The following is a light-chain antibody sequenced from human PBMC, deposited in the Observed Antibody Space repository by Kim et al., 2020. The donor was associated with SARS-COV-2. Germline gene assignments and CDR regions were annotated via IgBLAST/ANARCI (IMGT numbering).Light chain of an antibody. CDR1: QTVSKY. J-gene: IGKJ2*01. CDR2: DAS. V-gene: IGKV1-39*01. Sequence: DIQMTQSPSSLSASVGDRVTITCRASQTVSKYVNWYQQKPGKVPKLLIYDASNLQSGVPPRFSGTGSGTEFSFTISSLQPEDFATYYCQQSYTTPTFGQGTKLEI. CDR3: QQSYTTPT.